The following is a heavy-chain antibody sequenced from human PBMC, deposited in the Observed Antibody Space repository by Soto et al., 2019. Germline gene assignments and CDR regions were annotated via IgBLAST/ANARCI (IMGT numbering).Heavy chain of an antibody. V-gene: IGHV3-9*01. CDR1: GFTFDDYA. CDR3: AKAMTHPSGVRYYYMDV. J-gene: IGHJ6*03. D-gene: IGHD1-26*01. Sequence: EVQLVESGGGLVQPGRSLRLSCAASGFTFDDYAMHWVRQAPGKGLEWVSGISGNSGSIGYADSVKGRFTISRDNAKNSLYLQMTSLRAEDKALYYCAKAMTHPSGVRYYYMDVWGKGTTVTVSS. CDR2: ISGNSGSI.